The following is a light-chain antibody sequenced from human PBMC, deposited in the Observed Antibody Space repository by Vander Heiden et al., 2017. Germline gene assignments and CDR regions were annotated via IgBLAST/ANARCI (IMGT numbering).Light chain of an antibody. J-gene: IGKJ4*01. V-gene: IGKV1-39*01. CDR1: QSISSY. CDR3: QQSNSTPRT. CDR2: AAS. Sequence: QMTQSPFSLCASVGDSITITWRASQSISSYLNWYQQKPGKAPKLLIYAASSLQSGVPSRFSGSGSGTDFTLTISSLQPEDFATYYCQQSNSTPRTFGGGTKVEIK.